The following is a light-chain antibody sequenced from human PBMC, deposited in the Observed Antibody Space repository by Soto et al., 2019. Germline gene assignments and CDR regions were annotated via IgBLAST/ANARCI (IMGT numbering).Light chain of an antibody. Sequence: EIVLTQSPGTLSLSPGERATLSCRASQSVSSGFLAWYQQRPGQAPRLLIYGASSRATGIPDRFSGSGSGTDFTLTISRLEPEDFAVYYCLQSGNLYTFGQGTKLEIK. V-gene: IGKV3-20*01. CDR3: LQSGNLYT. CDR2: GAS. CDR1: QSVSSGF. J-gene: IGKJ2*01.